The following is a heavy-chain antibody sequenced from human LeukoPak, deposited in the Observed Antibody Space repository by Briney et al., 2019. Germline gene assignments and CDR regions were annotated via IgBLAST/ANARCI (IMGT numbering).Heavy chain of an antibody. D-gene: IGHD1-26*01. Sequence: ASVKVSCKASGGTFSSYAISWVRQAPGQGLEWMGGIIPIFGTANYAQKFQGRVTITTDESTSTAYMELSSLRSEDTAVYYCAREGNRLAREDAFDIWGQGTMVTGSS. CDR1: GGTFSSYA. CDR2: IIPIFGTA. CDR3: AREGNRLAREDAFDI. J-gene: IGHJ3*02. V-gene: IGHV1-69*05.